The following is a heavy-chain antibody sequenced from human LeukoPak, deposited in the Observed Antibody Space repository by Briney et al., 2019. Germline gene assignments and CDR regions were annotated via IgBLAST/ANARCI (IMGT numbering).Heavy chain of an antibody. J-gene: IGHJ4*02. Sequence: SETLSLTCSVSGGSISSSGHYWGWIRQSPEKGLDWFGSIYSNGNTYYNPSVKSRVTISVDTSKNQFSLKLTPVTAAETAVYYCARSATVTTGYFDYWGQGALVTVSS. V-gene: IGHV4-39*07. D-gene: IGHD4-17*01. CDR2: IYSNGNT. CDR1: GGSISSSGHY. CDR3: ARSATVTTGYFDY.